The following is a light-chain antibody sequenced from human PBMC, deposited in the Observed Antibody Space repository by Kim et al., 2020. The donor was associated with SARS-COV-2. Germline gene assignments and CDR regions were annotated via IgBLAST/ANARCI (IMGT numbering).Light chain of an antibody. J-gene: IGLJ2*01. CDR1: KLGDKY. V-gene: IGLV3-1*01. Sequence: SYELTQPPSVSVSTGQTASITCSGDKLGDKYACWYQQKPGQSPVLVIYQDSKRPSGIPERFSGSNSGNTATLTISGTQGMDEADYYCQAWDSSTVVFGGG. CDR2: QDS. CDR3: QAWDSSTVV.